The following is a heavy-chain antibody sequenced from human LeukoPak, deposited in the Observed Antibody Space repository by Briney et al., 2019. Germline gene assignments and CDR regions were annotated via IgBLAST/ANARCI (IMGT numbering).Heavy chain of an antibody. V-gene: IGHV3-30*18. CDR1: GFTFSSYG. CDR2: ISYDGSNK. Sequence: GGSLRLSCAASGFTFSSYGMHWVRQAPGKGLEWVAVISYDGSNKYYADSVKGRFTISRDNSKNTLYLQMNSLRAEDTAVYYCAKGWYNWNYSDYWGQGTLVTVSS. D-gene: IGHD1-20*01. CDR3: AKGWYNWNYSDY. J-gene: IGHJ4*02.